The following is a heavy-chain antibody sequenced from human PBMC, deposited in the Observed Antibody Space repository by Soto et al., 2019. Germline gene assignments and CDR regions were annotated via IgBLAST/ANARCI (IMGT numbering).Heavy chain of an antibody. CDR1: GYTFTSYG. V-gene: IGHV1-18*01. CDR2: ISAYNGNT. D-gene: IGHD1-26*01. Sequence: GASVKVSCKASGYTFTSYGISWVRQAPGQGLEWMGWISAYNGNTNYAQKLQGGVTMTTDTSTSTAYMELSSLRSEDTAVYYCARDLSGSYYPLHGMDVWGQGTTVTVSS. CDR3: ARDLSGSYYPLHGMDV. J-gene: IGHJ6*02.